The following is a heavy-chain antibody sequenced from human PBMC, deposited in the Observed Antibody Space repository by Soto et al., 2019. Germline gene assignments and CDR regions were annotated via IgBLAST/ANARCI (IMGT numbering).Heavy chain of an antibody. CDR2: ISGTGSST. D-gene: IGHD3-10*01. CDR1: GFTFSPSA. V-gene: IGHV3-23*01. CDR3: AKGEFWYYS. Sequence: GGSLRLSCAASGFTFSPSAMSWLRQAPGKGLEWVSTISGTGSSTYYTDSVKGRFSISRDNSKNTLYLQMNSLRAEDAAIYFCAKGEFWYYSGGQGTLVTVSS. J-gene: IGHJ5*01.